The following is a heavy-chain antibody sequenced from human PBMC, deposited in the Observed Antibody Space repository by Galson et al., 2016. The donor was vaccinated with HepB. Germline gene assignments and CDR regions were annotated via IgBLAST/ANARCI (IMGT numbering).Heavy chain of an antibody. Sequence: CAISGDSVSSNSATWNWIRQSPSRGLEWLGRTYYRPNWHYDYAVSVKGRITINPDTSKNQFSLQLNSVTPEDTALYYCARGGYDSIPVWGLGTLVTVSS. V-gene: IGHV6-1*01. CDR2: TYYRPNWHY. CDR1: GDSVSSNSAT. CDR3: ARGGYDSIPV. D-gene: IGHD3-9*01. J-gene: IGHJ1*01.